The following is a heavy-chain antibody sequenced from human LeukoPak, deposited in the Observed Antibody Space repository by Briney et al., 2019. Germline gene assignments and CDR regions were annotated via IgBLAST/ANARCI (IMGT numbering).Heavy chain of an antibody. CDR1: GGSMSNYH. CDR2: IYSSGST. V-gene: IGHV4-59*01. J-gene: IGHJ5*02. Sequence: PSETLSLTCTVSGGSMSNYHWSWIRHPPGRGLEWIGYIYSSGSTNYNPSLKSRVTISVDTSKNQFSLRLSSVTAADTAVYYCARGPSGSHDWFDPWGQGTLVTVSS. CDR3: ARGPSGSHDWFDP. D-gene: IGHD1-26*01.